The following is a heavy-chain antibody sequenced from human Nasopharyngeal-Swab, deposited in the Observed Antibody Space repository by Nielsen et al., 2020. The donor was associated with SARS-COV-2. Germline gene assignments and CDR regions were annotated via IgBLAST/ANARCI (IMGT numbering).Heavy chain of an antibody. CDR1: GFTFRSYE. V-gene: IGHV3-33*08. CDR3: ARDDIGYYYGMDV. D-gene: IGHD5-12*01. J-gene: IGHJ6*02. Sequence: SCAALGFTFRSYEMNWVRQAPGKGLEWVAVIWYDGSNKYYADSVKGRFTISRDNSKNTLYLQMNSLRAEDTAVYYCARDDIGYYYGMDVWGQGTTVTVSS. CDR2: IWYDGSNK.